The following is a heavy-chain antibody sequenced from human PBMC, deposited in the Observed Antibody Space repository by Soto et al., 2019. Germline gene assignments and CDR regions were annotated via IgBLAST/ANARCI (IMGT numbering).Heavy chain of an antibody. V-gene: IGHV2-5*02. CDR2: IYWDDDK. D-gene: IGHD3-3*01. CDR1: GFSLTTSGVG. CDR3: AHRVLRTVFGLVTTTAIYFDF. Sequence: QITLNESGPTQVKPRQTLTLTCTFSGFSLTTSGVGVGWIRQSPGKAPEWRALIYWDDDKRYSPSLKSRLTIIKDTSKNRVVLTMADLDPADTATYYCAHRVLRTVFGLVTTTAIYFDFWGQGTPVAVSS. J-gene: IGHJ4*02.